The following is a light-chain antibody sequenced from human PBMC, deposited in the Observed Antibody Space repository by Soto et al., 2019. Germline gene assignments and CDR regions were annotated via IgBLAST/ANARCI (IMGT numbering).Light chain of an antibody. J-gene: IGLJ2*01. CDR2: DVN. Sequence: QSVLTQPASVSGSPGQSITFSCTGTSSDVGAYNYVSWYQQHPGKAPKLMIYDVNIRPSGVSNRFSGSKSGNTASLTISGLQAEDEADYYCTSWTTSTTMKFGGGTKVTVL. CDR3: TSWTTSTTMK. V-gene: IGLV2-14*01. CDR1: SSDVGAYNY.